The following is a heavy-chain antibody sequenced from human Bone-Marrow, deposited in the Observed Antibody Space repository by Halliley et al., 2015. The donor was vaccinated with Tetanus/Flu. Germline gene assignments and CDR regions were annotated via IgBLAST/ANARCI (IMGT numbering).Heavy chain of an antibody. CDR3: ARNLQGSGYYYREDAFDI. CDR1: GGSVSSDY. V-gene: IGHV4-59*02. CDR2: ISYSGIT. D-gene: IGHD3-22*01. Sequence: TLSLTCTVSGGSVSSDYWSWIRQSPGRGLEWIGDISYSGITNYNPSLKSRVTMSVDTSDNVFTLNLTSVTAADTAVYYCARNLQGSGYYYREDAFDIWGQGTVVTVSS. J-gene: IGHJ3*02.